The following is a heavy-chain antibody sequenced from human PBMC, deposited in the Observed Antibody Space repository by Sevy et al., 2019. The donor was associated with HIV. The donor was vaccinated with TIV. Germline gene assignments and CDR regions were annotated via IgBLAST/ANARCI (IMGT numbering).Heavy chain of an antibody. CDR3: SATREYYSDSYGYFDY. D-gene: IGHD3-22*01. J-gene: IGHJ4*02. CDR2: FDPEDGER. V-gene: IGHV1-24*01. Sequence: ASAKVSCKAAGHTLTDLSMHWVRQAPGKGFEWIGRFDPEDGERIYAQKFQGRVTMTEDTSTDTAYMELSSLRSEDTAVYYCSATREYYSDSYGYFDYWGQGTLVTVSS. CDR1: GHTLTDLS.